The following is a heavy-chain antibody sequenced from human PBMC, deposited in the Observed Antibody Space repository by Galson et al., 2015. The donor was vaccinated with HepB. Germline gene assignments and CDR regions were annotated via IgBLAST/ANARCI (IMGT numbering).Heavy chain of an antibody. J-gene: IGHJ4*02. CDR3: AREARANYFDY. CDR2: INPNGGTT. Sequence: SVKVSCKASGYTFTSYYMHWVRQAPGQGLGWMGVINPNGGTTAYAEKFQDRVTMTRDTSTSTVYMEVSSLTSEDTAVYFCAREARANYFDYWGQGTLVTVSS. CDR1: GYTFTSYY. V-gene: IGHV1-46*01.